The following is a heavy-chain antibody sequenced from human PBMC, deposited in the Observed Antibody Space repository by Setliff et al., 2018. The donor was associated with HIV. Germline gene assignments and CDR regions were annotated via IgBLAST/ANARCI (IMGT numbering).Heavy chain of an antibody. CDR1: GGSINNGYHY. CDR3: ARWITTPTKGAFDI. CDR2: IYYTGSA. Sequence: LSLTCTVSGGSINNGYHYWVWIRQTPGKGPEWIGGIYYTGSAHYNPSLKSRVTISVDTSKNQFSMKLTSLTAADTTVYYCARWITTPTKGAFDIWGQGTAVTV. V-gene: IGHV4-39*01. J-gene: IGHJ3*02. D-gene: IGHD3-22*01.